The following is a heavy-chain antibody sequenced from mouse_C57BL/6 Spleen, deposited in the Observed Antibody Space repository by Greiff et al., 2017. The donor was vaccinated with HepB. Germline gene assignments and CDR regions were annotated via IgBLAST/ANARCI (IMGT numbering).Heavy chain of an antibody. CDR2: ISSGSSTI. CDR3: AWGDLGYFDV. J-gene: IGHJ1*03. Sequence: EVQRVESGGGLAKPGGSLKLSCAASGFTFSDYGMHWVRQAPEKGLEWVAYISSGSSTIYYADTVKGRFTISRDNAKNTLFLQMTSLRSEDTAMYYCAWGDLGYFDVWGTGTTVTVSS. D-gene: IGHD3-3*01. V-gene: IGHV5-17*01. CDR1: GFTFSDYG.